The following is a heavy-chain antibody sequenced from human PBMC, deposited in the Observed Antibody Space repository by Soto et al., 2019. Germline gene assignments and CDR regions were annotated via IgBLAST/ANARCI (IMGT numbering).Heavy chain of an antibody. CDR3: ARPSGSYCWFDP. V-gene: IGHV4-34*01. J-gene: IGHJ5*02. CDR1: GGSFTGYY. CDR2: INHSGST. Sequence: SETLSLTCAVYGGSFTGYYWSWIRQPPGKGLEWIGEINHSGSTNYNPSLKSRVSISVDTSKNQFSLKLSSVTAADTAVYYCARPSGSYCWFDPWGQGTLVTVSS. D-gene: IGHD1-26*01.